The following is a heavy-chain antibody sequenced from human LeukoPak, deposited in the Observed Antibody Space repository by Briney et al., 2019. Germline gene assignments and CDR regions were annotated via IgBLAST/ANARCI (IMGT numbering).Heavy chain of an antibody. D-gene: IGHD5-18*01. Sequence: GGPLRLSCAASGFILSSYAMHWVPEARGKGVEGVADISYDGSNKYYAESVKGRLTISRDNSKNRLYLQMNSLRAADTAVYSCARDQRIWLNYDYWGQGTLVTVSS. CDR2: ISYDGSNK. V-gene: IGHV3-30*04. CDR3: ARDQRIWLNYDY. CDR1: GFILSSYA. J-gene: IGHJ4*02.